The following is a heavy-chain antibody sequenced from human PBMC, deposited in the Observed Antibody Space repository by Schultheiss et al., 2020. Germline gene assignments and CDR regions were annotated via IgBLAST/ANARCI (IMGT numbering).Heavy chain of an antibody. J-gene: IGHJ4*02. CDR3: AGDTRAVAVGY. D-gene: IGHD6-19*01. Sequence: SETLSLTCAVYGGSFSGYYWSWIRQPPGKGLEWIGYIYYSGSTDYNPSLKSRLTISIDTSKNQFSLKLSSVTAADTAMYYCAGDTRAVAVGYWGQGTLVTVSS. V-gene: IGHV4-59*01. CDR1: GGSFSGYY. CDR2: IYYSGST.